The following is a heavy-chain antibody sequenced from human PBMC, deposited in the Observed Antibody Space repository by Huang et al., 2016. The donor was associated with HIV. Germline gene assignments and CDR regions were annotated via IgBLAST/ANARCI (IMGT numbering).Heavy chain of an antibody. V-gene: IGHV4-39*01. Sequence: QLQLQESGPGQVKPSETLSLTCPVSGDFISSTNYYWGWIRQSPGKGLEWVGSVYQGGSTNYNPSLKSRVTLSVDTSRNQFSLRLNSVTAADTAVYYCASQHIGAAATWFWGRGTQVAVSS. J-gene: IGHJ4*02. CDR3: ASQHIGAAATWF. CDR1: GDFISSTNYY. CDR2: VYQGGST. D-gene: IGHD6-13*01.